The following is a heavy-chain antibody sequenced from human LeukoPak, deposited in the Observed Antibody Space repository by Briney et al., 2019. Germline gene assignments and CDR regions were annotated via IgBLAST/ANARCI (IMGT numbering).Heavy chain of an antibody. D-gene: IGHD2-2*02. CDR2: INHSGSS. J-gene: IGHJ3*02. V-gene: IGHV4-34*01. Sequence: SETLSLTCAVYGGSFSGYYWSWIRQPPGKGLGWIGEINHSGSSNYDPALKSRVTISVDSAKNQFSLKLIVMTAADTAVYYCARVTYTGSAFYIWGQGTMVTVSS. CDR3: ARVTYTGSAFYI. CDR1: GGSFSGYY.